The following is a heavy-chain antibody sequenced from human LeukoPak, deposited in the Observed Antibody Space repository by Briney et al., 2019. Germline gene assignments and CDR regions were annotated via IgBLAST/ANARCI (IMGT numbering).Heavy chain of an antibody. J-gene: IGHJ3*01. D-gene: IGHD2-8*01. Sequence: PGGSLRLSCAASGFTVRSNYMTWVRQAPGKGLEWVSVTYGSGSTNYADSVKGRFTISRDNSKNTLYLQMDSLRVEDTAVYYCGRDPNGDHLGAFDFWGRGTMVTVSS. V-gene: IGHV3-53*01. CDR3: GRDPNGDHLGAFDF. CDR1: GFTVRSNY. CDR2: TYGSGST.